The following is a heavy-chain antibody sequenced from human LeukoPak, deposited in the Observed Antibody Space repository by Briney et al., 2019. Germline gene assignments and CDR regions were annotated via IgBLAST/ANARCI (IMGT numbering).Heavy chain of an antibody. J-gene: IGHJ6*03. D-gene: IGHD3-3*01. CDR1: GFTFSSYG. CDR2: ISHDGSNK. Sequence: GGSLRLSCAASGFTFSSYGMHWVRQAPGKGLEWVAVISHDGSNKYYADSVKGRFTISRDNSKNTLYLQMNSLRAEDTAVYYCARVALTYYDFWSSWAEGYYMDVWGKGTTVTVS. CDR3: ARVALTYYDFWSSWAEGYYMDV. V-gene: IGHV3-30*03.